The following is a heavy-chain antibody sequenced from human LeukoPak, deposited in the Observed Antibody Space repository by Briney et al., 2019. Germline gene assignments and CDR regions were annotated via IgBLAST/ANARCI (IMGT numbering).Heavy chain of an antibody. J-gene: IGHJ5*02. Sequence: GGSLRLSCAASGFTFNNYAMSWVRQAPGKGLEWVSAISGSDGSTYYADSVKGRFTISRDNSKDTLYLQMDSLRAEDTAVYYCAKERMYNNGWFSPWGQGTLVTVSS. D-gene: IGHD1-14*01. CDR1: GFTFNNYA. CDR3: AKERMYNNGWFSP. CDR2: ISGSDGST. V-gene: IGHV3-23*01.